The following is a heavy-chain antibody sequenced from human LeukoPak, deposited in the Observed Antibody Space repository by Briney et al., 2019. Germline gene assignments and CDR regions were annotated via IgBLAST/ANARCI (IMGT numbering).Heavy chain of an antibody. CDR2: ISSGSTYI. Sequence: PGGSLRLSWAASGFALSSYSMNWVRQAPGKGLEWVSSISSGSTYIYYADSVKGRFTISRDHANNSLYLEMNSLRAEDTAVYYCARDRVGSSHDYWGQGTLVTVSS. J-gene: IGHJ4*02. CDR3: ARDRVGSSHDY. V-gene: IGHV3-21*01. CDR1: GFALSSYS. D-gene: IGHD1-26*01.